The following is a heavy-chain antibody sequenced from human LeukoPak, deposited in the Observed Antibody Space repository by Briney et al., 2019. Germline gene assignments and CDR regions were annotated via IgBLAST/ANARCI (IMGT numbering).Heavy chain of an antibody. Sequence: ASVKVSCKASGYTFTSYGISWVRQAPGQGLEWMGWISAYNGNTNYAQKLQGRVTMTRDTSISTAYMELSRLRSDDTAVYYCARAVWFGELSDLSYYYYYMDVWGKGTTVTVSS. CDR3: ARAVWFGELSDLSYYYYYMDV. V-gene: IGHV1-18*01. J-gene: IGHJ6*03. CDR1: GYTFTSYG. CDR2: ISAYNGNT. D-gene: IGHD3-10*01.